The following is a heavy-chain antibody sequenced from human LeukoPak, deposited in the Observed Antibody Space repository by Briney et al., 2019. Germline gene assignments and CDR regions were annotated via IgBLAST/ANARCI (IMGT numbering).Heavy chain of an antibody. CDR3: ARGSTRADDY. V-gene: IGHV4-59*11. D-gene: IGHD2/OR15-2a*01. CDR1: GASISSHY. J-gene: IGHJ4*02. CDR2: VRHSENA. Sequence: SETLSLTCTVSGASISSHYWSWIRQSATKGLEWIGYVRHSENANYNPSLKGGVAISVDTVRNQVSLKLTSMTAADTAVYYCARGSTRADDYWGQGILVTVSS.